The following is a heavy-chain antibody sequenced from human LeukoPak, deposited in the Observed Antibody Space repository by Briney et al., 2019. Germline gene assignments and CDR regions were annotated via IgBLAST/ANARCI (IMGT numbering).Heavy chain of an antibody. CDR1: RGSISPNY. Sequence: SETLSLTCAVSRGSISPNYWTWIRQPPGKGLEWIGYIYYIGSTNYNPSLKSRVTISLDTSRNQFSLRLSSVTAADTAVYYCARLLDYDSSGYPDTFDIWGQGTMVTVSS. V-gene: IGHV4-59*01. J-gene: IGHJ3*02. D-gene: IGHD3-22*01. CDR2: IYYIGST. CDR3: ARLLDYDSSGYPDTFDI.